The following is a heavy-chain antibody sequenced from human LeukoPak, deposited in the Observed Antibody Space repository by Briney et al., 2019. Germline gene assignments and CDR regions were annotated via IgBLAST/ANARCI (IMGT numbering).Heavy chain of an antibody. D-gene: IGHD5-12*01. CDR1: GGSISSYY. CDR2: IYYSGNT. CDR3: ARDLKGPSYAYSGYDLAY. Sequence: SETLSLTCTVSGGSISSYYWSWIRQPPGKGLEWIGYIYYSGNTNSNPSLKSRVTISLDTSKNQFSLKLSSVTAADTAVYYCARDLKGPSYAYSGYDLAYWGQGTLVTVSS. J-gene: IGHJ4*02. V-gene: IGHV4-59*01.